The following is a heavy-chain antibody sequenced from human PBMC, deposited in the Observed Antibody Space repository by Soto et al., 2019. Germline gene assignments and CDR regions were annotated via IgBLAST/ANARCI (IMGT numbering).Heavy chain of an antibody. Sequence: QVQLQQWGTGLLKPSETLSLTCAVYGGSFSGYYWTWIRQPPGKGLEWIGGINHSGSTNYNPSLKSRVNISVDTSKNQFSLNLSSVTAADTAVYYCARLKEVVATINTYYYGMDVWGQGTTVTVSS. CDR3: ARLKEVVATINTYYYGMDV. V-gene: IGHV4-34*01. CDR2: INHSGST. CDR1: GGSFSGYY. J-gene: IGHJ6*02. D-gene: IGHD5-12*01.